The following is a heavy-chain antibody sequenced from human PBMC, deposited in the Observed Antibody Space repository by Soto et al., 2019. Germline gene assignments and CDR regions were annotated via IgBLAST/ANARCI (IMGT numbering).Heavy chain of an antibody. CDR3: AREESGRGYSSSSSGLTEPYYYYGMDV. J-gene: IGHJ6*02. D-gene: IGHD6-6*01. Sequence: SQTLSLTCAISGDSVSSNSAAWNWIRQSPSRGLEWLGRTYYRSKWYNDYAVSVKSRITINPDTSKNQFSLQLNSVTPEDTAVYYCAREESGRGYSSSSSGLTEPYYYYGMDVWGQGTTVTVSS. CDR1: GDSVSSNSAA. CDR2: TYYRSKWYN. V-gene: IGHV6-1*01.